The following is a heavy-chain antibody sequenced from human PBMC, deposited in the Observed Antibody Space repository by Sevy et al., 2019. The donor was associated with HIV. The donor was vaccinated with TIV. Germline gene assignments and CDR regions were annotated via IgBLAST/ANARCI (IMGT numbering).Heavy chain of an antibody. D-gene: IGHD6-19*01. CDR1: GDSISGYY. CDR3: AGVYSSGREGPGWFDP. CDR2: MYYSGST. V-gene: IGHV4-59*13. Sequence: SETLSLTCAVSGDSISGYYWGWIRQPPGKGLEWIGYMYYSGSTKYNPSLKSRVTISVDTSKKQFSLKLSSVTAADTAVDYCAGVYSSGREGPGWFDPWGQGTLVTVSS. J-gene: IGHJ5*02.